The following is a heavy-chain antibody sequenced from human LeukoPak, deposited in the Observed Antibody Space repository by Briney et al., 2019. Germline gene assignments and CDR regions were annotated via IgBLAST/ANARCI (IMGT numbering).Heavy chain of an antibody. D-gene: IGHD3-10*01. CDR2: ISSSGSTI. CDR1: GFTFSSYE. J-gene: IGHJ6*02. V-gene: IGHV3-48*03. CDR3: VSPGENYYYYYYGMDV. Sequence: GESLRLSCAASGFTFSSYEMNWVRQTPGKGLEWVSYISSSGSTIYYADSVKGRFTISRDNAKNSLYLQMNSLRAEDTAVYYCVSPGENYYYYYYGMDVWGQGTTVTVSS.